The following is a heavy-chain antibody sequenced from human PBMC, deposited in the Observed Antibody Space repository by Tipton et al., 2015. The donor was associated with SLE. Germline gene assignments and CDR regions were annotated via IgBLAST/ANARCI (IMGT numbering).Heavy chain of an antibody. CDR1: GGSMTGSY. CDR3: ARQGDSGYDALYYYYGMDV. D-gene: IGHD5-12*01. V-gene: IGHV4-59*01. CDR2: IYYSGDT. J-gene: IGHJ6*02. Sequence: TLSLTCSVSGGSMTGSYWSWVRQPPGRGLEWIGSIYYSGDTHYNPSLNSRVTMSADTSKNQFSLRLSSVTTADTAVYYCARQGDSGYDALYYYYGMDVWGQGTTVTVSS.